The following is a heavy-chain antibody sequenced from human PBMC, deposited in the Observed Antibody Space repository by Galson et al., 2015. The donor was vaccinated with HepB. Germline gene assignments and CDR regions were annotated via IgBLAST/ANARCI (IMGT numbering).Heavy chain of an antibody. V-gene: IGHV4-39*01. CDR1: GGSIGSNSYY. D-gene: IGHD3-16*01. CDR3: ARQKYEYLWARYRPIVFDY. CDR2: IHYTGTT. Sequence: SETLSLTCTVSGGSIGSNSYYWGWIRQSPGKGLEWIANIHYTGTTYYNPSLKSRVTISVDMSKNHFSLNLTALTAADASVYYCARQKYEYLWARYRPIVFDYWGQGIVVSVSS. J-gene: IGHJ4*02.